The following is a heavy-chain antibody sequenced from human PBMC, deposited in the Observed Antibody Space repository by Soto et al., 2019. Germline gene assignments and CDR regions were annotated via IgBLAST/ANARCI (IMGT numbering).Heavy chain of an antibody. J-gene: IGHJ4*02. D-gene: IGHD1-1*01. V-gene: IGHV1-69*04. CDR2: IIPILGIA. CDR3: ARDIIQYRSRSPGY. Sequence: GQGLEWMGRIIPILGIANYAQKFQGRVTITADKSTSTAYMELSSLRSEDTAVYFCARDIIQYRSRSPGYLGKGTLVTV.